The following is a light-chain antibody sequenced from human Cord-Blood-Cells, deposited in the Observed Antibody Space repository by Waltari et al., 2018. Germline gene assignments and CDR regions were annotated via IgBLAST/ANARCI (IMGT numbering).Light chain of an antibody. Sequence: QSALTQPASVSGSPGQSITLSCTGTSRDDGGYNYVSWYQQHPGKAPKLMIYEVSNRPSGVSNRFSGSKSGNTASLTISGLQAEDEADYYCSSYTSSSTLDVFGTGTKVTVL. V-gene: IGLV2-14*01. CDR1: SRDDGGYNY. CDR2: EVS. J-gene: IGLJ1*01. CDR3: SSYTSSSTLDV.